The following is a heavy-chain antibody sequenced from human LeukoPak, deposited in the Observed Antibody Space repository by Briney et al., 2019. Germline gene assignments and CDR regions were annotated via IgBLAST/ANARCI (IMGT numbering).Heavy chain of an antibody. CDR2: ISAYNGNT. V-gene: IGHV1-18*01. CDR3: ARDGGCVDFDY. J-gene: IGHJ4*02. CDR1: GYTFTSYG. Sequence: GASVKVSCKASGYTFTSYGISWVRQAPGQGLEWMGWISAYNGNTNYAQKLQGRVTITRNTSISTAYMELSSLRSEDTAVYYCARDGGCVDFDYWGQGTLVTVSS. D-gene: IGHD2-15*01.